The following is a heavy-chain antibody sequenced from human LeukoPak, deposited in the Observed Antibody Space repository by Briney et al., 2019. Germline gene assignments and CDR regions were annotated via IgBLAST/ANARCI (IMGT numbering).Heavy chain of an antibody. D-gene: IGHD5-18*01. V-gene: IGHV1-69*13. CDR2: IIPIFGTA. J-gene: IGHJ5*02. Sequence: ASVKVSCNASGGTFSSYAISWVRQAPGQGLEWMGGIIPIFGTANYAQKFQRRVTITADESTSTAYMELSSLRSEDTAVYYCARDGIQLLDGNWFDPWGQGTLVTVSS. CDR1: GGTFSSYA. CDR3: ARDGIQLLDGNWFDP.